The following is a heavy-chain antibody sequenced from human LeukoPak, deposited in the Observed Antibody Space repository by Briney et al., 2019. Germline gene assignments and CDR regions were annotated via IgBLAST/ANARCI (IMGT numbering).Heavy chain of an antibody. D-gene: IGHD3-9*01. CDR1: GFTFSYAW. Sequence: PGGSLRLSCAASGFTFSYAWMNWVRQAPGKGLEWVGRIKSKADGGTTDYAAPAKGRFTISRDDSKNTLYLQMNSLKTEDTAVYYCTTSYYDTLTGSSTFDYWGQGTLVTVSS. CDR2: IKSKADGGTT. V-gene: IGHV3-15*01. J-gene: IGHJ4*02. CDR3: TTSYYDTLTGSSTFDY.